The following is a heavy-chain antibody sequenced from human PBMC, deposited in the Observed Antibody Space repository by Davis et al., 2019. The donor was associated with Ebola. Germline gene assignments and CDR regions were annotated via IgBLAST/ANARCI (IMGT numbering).Heavy chain of an antibody. CDR3: AKDTSNIWFDI. V-gene: IGHV3-30*18. Sequence: GESLKISCAASGFSLSSYGMHWVRQAPGKGLEWLAVTSYDGKDTYYTDSVKGRFTISRDNSKNTLYLQMNGLRVEDTAIYYCAKDTSNIWFDIWGQGTMVTVSS. J-gene: IGHJ3*02. D-gene: IGHD1-26*01. CDR1: GFSLSSYG. CDR2: TSYDGKDT.